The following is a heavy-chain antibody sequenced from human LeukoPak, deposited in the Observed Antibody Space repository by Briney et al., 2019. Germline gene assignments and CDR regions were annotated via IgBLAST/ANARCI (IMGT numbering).Heavy chain of an antibody. V-gene: IGHV3-53*01. Sequence: QTGGSLRLSCAASGFTVSSNYMSWVRQAPGKGLEWVSVIYSGGSTYYADSVKGRFTISRDNSKNTLYLQMNSLRAEDTAVYYCARGGSSSGRDFDYWGQGTLVTVSS. D-gene: IGHD6-6*01. J-gene: IGHJ4*02. CDR3: ARGGSSSGRDFDY. CDR2: IYSGGST. CDR1: GFTVSSNY.